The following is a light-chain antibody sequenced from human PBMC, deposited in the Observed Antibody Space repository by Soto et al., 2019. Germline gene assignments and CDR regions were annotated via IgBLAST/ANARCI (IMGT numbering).Light chain of an antibody. CDR1: NSNSGSNY. Sequence: QSVLTQPPSASGTPGQRVTVSCSGSNSNSGSNYVYWYQHLPGTAPKLLIIANNQRPSGVPDRFSGSKSGTSASLAISGLRSEDEGDYYCAAWDGSLSGLYVFGTGTKLTVI. CDR3: AAWDGSLSGLYV. V-gene: IGLV1-47*02. CDR2: ANN. J-gene: IGLJ1*01.